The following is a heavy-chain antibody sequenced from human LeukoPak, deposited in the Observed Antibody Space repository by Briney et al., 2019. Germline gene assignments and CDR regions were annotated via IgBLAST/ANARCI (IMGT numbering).Heavy chain of an antibody. Sequence: ASVKVSCKASGYTFTGYYMHWVRQAPGQGLEWMGWINPNSGGTNYAQKFQGRVTVTRNTSISTAYMELSSLRSEDTAVYYCARTLMTTVTTFGYWGQGTLVTVSS. CDR2: INPNSGGT. V-gene: IGHV1-2*02. CDR1: GYTFTGYY. CDR3: ARTLMTTVTTFGY. J-gene: IGHJ4*02. D-gene: IGHD4-17*01.